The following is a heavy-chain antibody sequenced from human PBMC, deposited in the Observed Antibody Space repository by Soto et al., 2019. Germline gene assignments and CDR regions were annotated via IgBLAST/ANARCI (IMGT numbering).Heavy chain of an antibody. V-gene: IGHV4-59*08. CDR2: IYYSGST. D-gene: IGHD2-2*01. CDR1: GGSISSYY. CDR3: ARSPTAYCSSTSCAGTIWFDP. J-gene: IGHJ5*02. Sequence: TSETLSLTCTVSGGSISSYYWSWIRQPPGKGLEWIGYIYYSGSTNYNPSLKSRVTISVDTSKNQFSLKLSSVTAADTAVYYCARSPTAYCSSTSCAGTIWFDPWGQGTLVTVSS.